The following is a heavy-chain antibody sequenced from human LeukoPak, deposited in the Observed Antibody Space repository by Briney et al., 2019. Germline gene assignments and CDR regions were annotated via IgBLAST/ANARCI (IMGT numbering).Heavy chain of an antibody. Sequence: QPGGSLRLSCAASGFTFSSYGMHWVRQAPGKGLEWVAFIRYDGSNKYYADSVKGRFTISRDNSKNTLYLQMNSLRAEDTAVYYCAKNSVITFGGVIVPVDYWGQGTLVTVFS. CDR3: AKNSVITFGGVIVPVDY. CDR2: IRYDGSNK. D-gene: IGHD3-16*02. J-gene: IGHJ4*02. CDR1: GFTFSSYG. V-gene: IGHV3-30*02.